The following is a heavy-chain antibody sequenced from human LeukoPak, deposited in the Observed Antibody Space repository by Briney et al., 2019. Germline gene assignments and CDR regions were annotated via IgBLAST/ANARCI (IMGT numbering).Heavy chain of an antibody. CDR2: IYSGGTT. D-gene: IGHD5-18*01. CDR3: ARDQYSYAHAAH. J-gene: IGHJ4*02. CDR1: GFTVSSNY. Sequence: GGSLRLSCAASGFTVSSNYMSWVRQAPGKGLEWVSVIYSGGTTYYADSVKGRFTISRDNSKNTLHLQMNSLKAEDTAVYYCARDQYSYAHAAHWGQGTLVTVSS. V-gene: IGHV3-66*01.